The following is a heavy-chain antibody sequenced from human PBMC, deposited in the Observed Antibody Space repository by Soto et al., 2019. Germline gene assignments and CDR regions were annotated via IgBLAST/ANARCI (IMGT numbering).Heavy chain of an antibody. D-gene: IGHD5-12*01. CDR3: ARDRGGYDRLYYYHGMDV. CDR1: GFPFSDYY. Sequence: GGSLRLSCAASGFPFSDYYMSWIRQAPGKGLEYISYISSSSGSTNYADSVKGRFTISRDNAKNSLYLQMSSLRAEDTAVYYCARDRGGYDRLYYYHGMDVWGQGTTVTVSS. CDR2: ISSSSGST. J-gene: IGHJ6*02. V-gene: IGHV3-11*06.